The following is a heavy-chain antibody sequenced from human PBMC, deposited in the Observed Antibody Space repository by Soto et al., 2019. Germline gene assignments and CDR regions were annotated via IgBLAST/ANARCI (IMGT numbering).Heavy chain of an antibody. J-gene: IGHJ3*02. V-gene: IGHV3-30*18. CDR2: ISHDGSYK. D-gene: IGHD1-26*01. CDR1: GFSFTTYV. Sequence: QVQLVESGGGVVQPGRSLRLSCAASGFSFTTYVMHWVRQAPGKGLEWVAVISHDGSYKYYGDAVKGRFTISRDTSKNAVYLEMNRLIPEETAVYYCGKWLLAIVGTTLPRDAFNIGCQGTMVTVSS. CDR3: GKWLLAIVGTTLPRDAFNI.